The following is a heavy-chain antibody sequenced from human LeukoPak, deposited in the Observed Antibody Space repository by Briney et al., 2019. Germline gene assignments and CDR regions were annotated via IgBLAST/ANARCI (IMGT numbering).Heavy chain of an antibody. J-gene: IGHJ4*02. CDR1: EFSVGSNY. CDR3: ARDPPSRGTRYFDY. Sequence: GGSLRLSCAASEFSVGSNYMTWVRQAPGKGLEWVSLMYSGGSTHYADSVKGRSTISRDNSKNTLYLQMDSLRVEDTAVYYCARDPPSRGTRYFDYWGQGILVTVSS. CDR2: MYSGGST. V-gene: IGHV3-66*01. D-gene: IGHD3-16*01.